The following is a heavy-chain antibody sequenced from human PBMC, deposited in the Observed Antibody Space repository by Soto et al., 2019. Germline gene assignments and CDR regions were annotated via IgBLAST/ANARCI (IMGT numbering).Heavy chain of an antibody. CDR1: GGSISSYY. V-gene: IGHV4-59*01. CDR2: IYYSGST. D-gene: IGHD2-15*01. Sequence: SETLSLTCTVSGGSISSYYWSWIRQPPGKGLEWIGYIYYSGSTNYNPSLKSRVTISVDTSKSQFSLKLSSVTAADTAVYYCARGYCSGGSCQRVFDYWGQGTLVTVSS. CDR3: ARGYCSGGSCQRVFDY. J-gene: IGHJ4*02.